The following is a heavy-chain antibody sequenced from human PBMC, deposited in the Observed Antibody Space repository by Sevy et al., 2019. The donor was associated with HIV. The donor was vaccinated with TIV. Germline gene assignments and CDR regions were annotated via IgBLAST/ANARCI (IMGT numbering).Heavy chain of an antibody. Sequence: SETLSLTCTVSGGSVSSGSYYWSWIRQPPGKGLEWIGYIYYSGSTNYNPSLKSRVTISVDTSKNQFSLKLSSVTAADTAVYYRARVRGSYYGDAFDIWGQGTMVTVSS. J-gene: IGHJ3*02. D-gene: IGHD1-26*01. CDR2: IYYSGST. V-gene: IGHV4-61*01. CDR1: GGSVSSGSYY. CDR3: ARVRGSYYGDAFDI.